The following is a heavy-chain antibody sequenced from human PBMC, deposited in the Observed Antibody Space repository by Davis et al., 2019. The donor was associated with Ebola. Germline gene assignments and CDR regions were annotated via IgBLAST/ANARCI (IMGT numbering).Heavy chain of an antibody. CDR1: GGSISTYY. J-gene: IGHJ4*02. CDR3: ARDIVR. D-gene: IGHD3-16*02. Sequence: GSLRLSCTVSGGSISTYYWSWIRQPPGKGLEWIGYIYYSGSTNYKPSLKSRVTISVDTSKNQFSLKRSSVTAADTAVYYCARDIVRWGQGTMVTVSS. CDR2: IYYSGST. V-gene: IGHV4-59*01.